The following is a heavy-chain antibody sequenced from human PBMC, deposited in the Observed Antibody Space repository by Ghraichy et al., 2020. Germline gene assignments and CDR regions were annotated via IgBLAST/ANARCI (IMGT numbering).Heavy chain of an antibody. CDR2: VSGYNGNT. V-gene: IGHV1-18*01. Sequence: ASVKVSCKASDYTFTSYGISWVRQAPGQGLEWMGWVSGYNGNTNYAQKLQGRVTMTTDTSTSTAYMELRSLGSDDTAVYYCARDYFGSGDYWGQGTLVTVSS. CDR3: ARDYFGSGDY. D-gene: IGHD3-10*01. CDR1: DYTFTSYG. J-gene: IGHJ4*02.